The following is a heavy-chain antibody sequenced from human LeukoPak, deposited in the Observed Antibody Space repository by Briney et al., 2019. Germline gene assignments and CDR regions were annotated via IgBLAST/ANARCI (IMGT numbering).Heavy chain of an antibody. CDR2: INPNSGGT. CDR3: ARLGLDLGYCSGGSCYSGWYYFDY. V-gene: IGHV1-2*06. CDR1: GYTFTGYY. Sequence: ASVKVSCKASGYTFTGYYMHWVRQAPGQGLEWMGRINPNSGGTNYAQKFQGKVTMTRDTSISTAYMELSRLRFDDTAVYYCARLGLDLGYCSGGSCYSGWYYFDYWGQGTLVTVSS. D-gene: IGHD2-15*01. J-gene: IGHJ4*02.